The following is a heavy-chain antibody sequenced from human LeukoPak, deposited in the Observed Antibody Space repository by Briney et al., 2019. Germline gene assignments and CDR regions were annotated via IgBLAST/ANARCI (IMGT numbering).Heavy chain of an antibody. CDR2: ISSNGGST. CDR3: AREGQWLVRGSYFDY. V-gene: IGHV3-64*01. Sequence: GGSLRLSCAASGFTFSSYAMHWVRQAPGKGLEYVSAISSNGGSTYYANSVKGRFTISRDNSRNTLYLQMGSLRAEDMAVYYCAREGQWLVRGSYFDYWGQGTLVTVSS. CDR1: GFTFSSYA. D-gene: IGHD6-19*01. J-gene: IGHJ4*02.